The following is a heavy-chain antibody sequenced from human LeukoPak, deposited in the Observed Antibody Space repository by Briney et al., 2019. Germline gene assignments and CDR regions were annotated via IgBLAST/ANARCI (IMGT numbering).Heavy chain of an antibody. J-gene: IGHJ4*02. CDR2: ISYSGST. V-gene: IGHV4-59*08. CDR3: ARRGRAAGKYGGYEYWYFDY. CDR1: GGSMSNYY. D-gene: IGHD5-12*01. Sequence: PSGTLSLTCTVSGGSMSNYYWSWVRQTPGKGLEWIGYISYSGSTNHNPPLKSRVTISVDTSKNRFSLKLSSVTAADTAVYYCARRGRAAGKYGGYEYWYFDYWGQGTLVTVSS.